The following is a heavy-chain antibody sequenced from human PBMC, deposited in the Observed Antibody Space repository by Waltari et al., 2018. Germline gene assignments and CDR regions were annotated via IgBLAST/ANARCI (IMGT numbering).Heavy chain of an antibody. CDR1: GYSISSGYY. D-gene: IGHD6-6*01. CDR3: ARPYSSSPLGFDP. V-gene: IGHV4-38-2*02. Sequence: QVQLQESGPGLVKPSETLSLTCTVSGYSISSGYYWGWIRQPPGKGLEWIGSIYPSGITYYHPSLQSRVTISVDTSKTRFSLKLSSVTAADTAGYYCARPYSSSPLGFDPWGQGTLVTVSS. CDR2: IYPSGIT. J-gene: IGHJ5*02.